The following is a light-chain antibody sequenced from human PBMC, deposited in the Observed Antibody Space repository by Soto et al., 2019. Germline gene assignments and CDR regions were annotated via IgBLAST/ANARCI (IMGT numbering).Light chain of an antibody. CDR3: SSYTSSSTYV. V-gene: IGLV2-14*01. CDR2: DVS. CDR1: SSDVGGYNH. Sequence: QSALTQPASVSGSPGQSITISCTGTSSDVGGYNHVSWYQQHPGKAPKFMIYDVSNRPSGASNRFSGSKSGNTASLTISGLQAEDEADYYCSSYTSSSTYVFGTGTKVTVL. J-gene: IGLJ1*01.